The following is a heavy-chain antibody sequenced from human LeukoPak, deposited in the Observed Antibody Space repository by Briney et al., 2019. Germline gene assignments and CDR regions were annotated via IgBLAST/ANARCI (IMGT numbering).Heavy chain of an antibody. J-gene: IGHJ5*02. CDR2: IYYSGST. D-gene: IGHD3-22*01. CDR1: DGSISSGDYY. V-gene: IGHV4-30-4*02. CDR3: AREGGYYDSSGYYSA. Sequence: PSETLSLTCTVSDGSISSGDYYWSWIRQPPGKGLEWIGYIYYSGSTYYNPSLKSRVTISVDTSKNQFSLKLSSVTAADTAVYYCAREGGYYDSSGYYSAWGQGTLVTVSS.